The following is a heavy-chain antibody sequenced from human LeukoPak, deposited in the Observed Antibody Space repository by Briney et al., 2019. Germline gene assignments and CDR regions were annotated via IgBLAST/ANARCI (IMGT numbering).Heavy chain of an antibody. Sequence: GGSLRLSCAASGFTFSDYYMGWIRQAPGKGLEWVSYISSSGSTIYYADSVKGRFTISRDNAKISLYLQMNSLRAEDTAVYYCAKDIVAAGLFFDYWGQGTLVTVSS. J-gene: IGHJ4*02. CDR2: ISSSGSTI. V-gene: IGHV3-11*01. CDR3: AKDIVAAGLFFDY. CDR1: GFTFSDYY. D-gene: IGHD6-13*01.